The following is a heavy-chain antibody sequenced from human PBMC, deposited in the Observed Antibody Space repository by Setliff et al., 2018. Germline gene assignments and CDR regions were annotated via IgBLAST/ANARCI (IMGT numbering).Heavy chain of an antibody. CDR2: IYYTGSS. D-gene: IGHD5-18*01. CDR3: AREPMDSAMVTTGAFDI. V-gene: IGHV4-59*01. J-gene: IGHJ3*02. CDR1: GDSIRSYY. Sequence: SETLSLTCTVSGDSIRSYYWSWVRQPPGRGLEWVGYIYYTGSSNYNPSLKSRVTISVDTSKNQFSLRLRSVSAADTAVYYCAREPMDSAMVTTGAFDIWGRGTMVTVSS.